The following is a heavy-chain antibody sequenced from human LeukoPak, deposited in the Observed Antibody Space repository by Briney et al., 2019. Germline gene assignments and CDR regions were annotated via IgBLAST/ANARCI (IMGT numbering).Heavy chain of an antibody. V-gene: IGHV3-30*02. CDR1: GFSFSTYG. CDR3: AKASRGYYDSSGYRFDYFDY. D-gene: IGHD3-22*01. J-gene: IGHJ4*02. CDR2: IRYDGSNE. Sequence: GGSLRLSCAASGFSFSTYGLHWVRHTPGKGLEWVAFIRYDGSNEYYADSVKGRFTISRDNSKNTLYLQMNSLRAEDTAVYYCAKASRGYYDSSGYRFDYFDYWGQGTLVTVSS.